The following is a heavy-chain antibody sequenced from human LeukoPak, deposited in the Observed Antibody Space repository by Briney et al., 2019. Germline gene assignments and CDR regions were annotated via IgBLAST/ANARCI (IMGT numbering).Heavy chain of an antibody. V-gene: IGHV4-4*07. D-gene: IGHD3-22*01. Sequence: SETLSLTCTVSGGSISSYYWCWIRQPAGKGLEWIGRIYSSGSTNYNPSLRSRVTMSVDTSKNQFSLKLNSVTAADTAVYYCARDMRVVVGTFDYWGQGTLVTVSS. J-gene: IGHJ4*02. CDR2: IYSSGST. CDR1: GGSISSYY. CDR3: ARDMRVVVGTFDY.